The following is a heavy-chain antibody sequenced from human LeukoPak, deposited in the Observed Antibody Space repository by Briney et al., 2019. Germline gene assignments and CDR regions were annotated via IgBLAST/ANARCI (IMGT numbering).Heavy chain of an antibody. D-gene: IGHD6-19*01. Sequence: PGGSLRLSCAASGFTFSSYGVHWVRQAPGKGREWVAIMSFDGSNKYYADSVQGRFTLSRDNSKNTLYLQMNSLRAEDRGVYYCAKDLGGGSGCYDLWGRGTLVTVSS. V-gene: IGHV3-30*18. CDR1: GFTFSSYG. J-gene: IGHJ2*01. CDR3: AKDLGGGSGCYDL. CDR2: MSFDGSNK.